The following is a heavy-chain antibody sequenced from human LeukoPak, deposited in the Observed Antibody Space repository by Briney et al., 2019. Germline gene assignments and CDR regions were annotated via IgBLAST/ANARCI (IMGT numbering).Heavy chain of an antibody. Sequence: PSETLSLTCTVSGGSISSYYWSWIRQPPGKGLEWIGYIYYSGSTNYNPSLKSRVTISVDTSKNQFSLKLSSVTAADTAVYYCARENYYDSSGYWDYRGQGTLVTVSS. CDR2: IYYSGST. CDR3: ARENYYDSSGYWDY. J-gene: IGHJ4*02. D-gene: IGHD3-22*01. V-gene: IGHV4-59*01. CDR1: GGSISSYY.